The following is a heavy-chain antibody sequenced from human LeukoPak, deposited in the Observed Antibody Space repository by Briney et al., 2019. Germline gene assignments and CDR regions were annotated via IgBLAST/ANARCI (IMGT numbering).Heavy chain of an antibody. V-gene: IGHV4-4*09. D-gene: IGHD3-22*01. J-gene: IGHJ4*02. Sequence: SETLSLICTVSGGSISSYYWSWIRQPPGKGLEWIGYIYTSGSTNYNPSLKSRVTISVDTSKNQFSLKLSSVTAADMAVYYCARHGVSSGFRLYYFDYWGQGTLVTVSS. CDR3: ARHGVSSGFRLYYFDY. CDR1: GGSISSYY. CDR2: IYTSGST.